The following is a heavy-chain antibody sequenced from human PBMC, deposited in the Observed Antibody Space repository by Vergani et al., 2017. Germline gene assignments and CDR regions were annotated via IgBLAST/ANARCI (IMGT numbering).Heavy chain of an antibody. CDR2: INHSGST. J-gene: IGHJ4*02. CDR3: ARATIFGVKAFDY. V-gene: IGHV4-34*01. CDR1: GGSFSGYY. Sequence: QVQLQQWGAGLLKPSETLSLTCAVYGGSFSGYYWSWIRQPPGKGLEWIGEINHSGSTNYNPSRKSRVTISVDTSKNQFPLKLSSVTAADTAVYYCARATIFGVKAFDYWGQGTLVTVSS. D-gene: IGHD3-3*01.